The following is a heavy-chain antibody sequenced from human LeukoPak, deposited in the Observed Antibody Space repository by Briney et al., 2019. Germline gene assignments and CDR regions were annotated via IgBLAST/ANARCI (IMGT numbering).Heavy chain of an antibody. CDR3: ARKDGNY. CDR1: GASISAFH. J-gene: IGHJ4*02. CDR2: IYSSGST. Sequence: SETLSLTCTVSGASISAFHWTWFRQPAGKGLEWIGLIYSSGSTLFNPSLKSRVAMSVDLTKNQLSLKLTSVTAADTAMYYCARKDGNYWGRGTLVTVSS. V-gene: IGHV4-4*07.